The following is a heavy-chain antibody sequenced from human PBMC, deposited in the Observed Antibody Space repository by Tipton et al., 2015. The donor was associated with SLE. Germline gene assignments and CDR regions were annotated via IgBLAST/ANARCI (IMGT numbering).Heavy chain of an antibody. J-gene: IGHJ2*01. CDR2: INHSGST. Sequence: TLSLTCAAYGGSFSGYYWSWIRQPPGKGLEWIGEINHSGSTNYNPSLKSRVTISVDTSKNQFSLKLSSVAAADTAVYYCARDPGWGWYFDLWGRGTLVTVSS. D-gene: IGHD3-16*01. CDR3: ARDPGWGWYFDL. V-gene: IGHV4-34*01. CDR1: GGSFSGYY.